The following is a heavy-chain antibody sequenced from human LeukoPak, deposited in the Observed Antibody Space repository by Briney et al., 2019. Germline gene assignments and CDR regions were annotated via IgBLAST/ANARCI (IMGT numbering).Heavy chain of an antibody. D-gene: IGHD4-23*01. CDR1: GFTISNYW. Sequence: GRSLRLSCAVSGFTISNYWMTWVRQAPGKGLEWVANIKQDGSEKHYVGSVKGRFTISRDNAKNSLYLQMNSLRAEDTAVYYCAGNEYWGQGTLVTVSS. CDR2: IKQDGSEK. V-gene: IGHV3-7*01. CDR3: AGNEY. J-gene: IGHJ4*02.